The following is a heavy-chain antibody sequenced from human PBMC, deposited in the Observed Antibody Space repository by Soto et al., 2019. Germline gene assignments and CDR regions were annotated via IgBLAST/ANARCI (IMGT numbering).Heavy chain of an antibody. D-gene: IGHD3-22*01. CDR2: ISVSGGST. CDR3: AKLRYYYDSSGYFYFDY. V-gene: IGHV3-23*01. Sequence: GGSLRLSSAASGYTFSSYAMSWVRQAQGKGLELVSAISVSGGSTYYADSVKGRFTISRDNSKNTLCLQMNSLRAEDTAVYYCAKLRYYYDSSGYFYFDYWGQGTLVTVSS. CDR1: GYTFSSYA. J-gene: IGHJ4*02.